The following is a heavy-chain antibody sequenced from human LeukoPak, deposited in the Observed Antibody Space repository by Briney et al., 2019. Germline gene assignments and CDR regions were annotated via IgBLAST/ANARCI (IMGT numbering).Heavy chain of an antibody. CDR3: VRNYYDGTPDWFDP. V-gene: IGHV1-3*03. Sequence: ASVKVSCKASGYDFTKYAVQWVRQAPGQRLEWMGWIDAGNGRTKYSQDFQGRVTMTRDTSTSTVYMELSSLRSEDTAVYYCVRNYYDGTPDWFDPWGQGTLVTVSS. D-gene: IGHD3-16*01. CDR2: IDAGNGRT. J-gene: IGHJ5*02. CDR1: GYDFTKYA.